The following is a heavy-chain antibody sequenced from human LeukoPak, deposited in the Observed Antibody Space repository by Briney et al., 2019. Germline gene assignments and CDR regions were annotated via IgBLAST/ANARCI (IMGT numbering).Heavy chain of an antibody. D-gene: IGHD1-26*01. Sequence: AASVKVSCKASGGTFSSYAISWVRQAPGQGLEWMGIINPSGGSTSYAQKFQGRVTMTRDTSTSTVYMELSSLRSEDTAVYYCARSDGRTDAFDIWGQGTMVTVSS. CDR3: ARSDGRTDAFDI. CDR1: GGTFSSYA. V-gene: IGHV1-46*01. CDR2: INPSGGST. J-gene: IGHJ3*02.